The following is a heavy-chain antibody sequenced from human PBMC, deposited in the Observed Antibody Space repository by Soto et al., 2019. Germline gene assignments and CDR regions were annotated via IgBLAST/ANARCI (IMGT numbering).Heavy chain of an antibody. CDR3: ANHGGLDF. J-gene: IGHJ3*01. V-gene: IGHV3-23*01. CDR1: GFTFSSSG. CDR2: ISIRGDYR. Sequence: EGQLLQSGGGLVQPGESLRLSCAASGFTFSSSGMSWVRQAPGKGLEWVSSISIRGDYRYYADSVKGRFTISRDNSKNTLYLQMSSLTAEDTALYDCANHGGLDFWGQGTMVAVSS. D-gene: IGHD4-17*01.